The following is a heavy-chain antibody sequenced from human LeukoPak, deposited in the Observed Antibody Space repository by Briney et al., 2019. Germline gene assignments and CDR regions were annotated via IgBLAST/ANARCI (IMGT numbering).Heavy chain of an antibody. CDR2: ISYDGSNK. V-gene: IGHV3-30-3*01. CDR1: GFTFSSYA. CDR3: ASIPGSSGWHRVDY. Sequence: GGSLRLSCAASGFTFSSYAMHWVRQAPGKGLEWVAVISYDGSNKYYADSVKGRFTISRDNSKNTLYLQMNSLRAEDTAVYHCASIPGSSGWHRVDYWGQGTLVTVSS. D-gene: IGHD6-19*01. J-gene: IGHJ4*02.